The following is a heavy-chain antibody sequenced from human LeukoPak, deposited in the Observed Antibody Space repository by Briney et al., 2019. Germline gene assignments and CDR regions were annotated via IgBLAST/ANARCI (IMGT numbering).Heavy chain of an antibody. J-gene: IGHJ5*02. CDR3: ARGTGTSILLWFDP. D-gene: IGHD1-1*01. CDR2: IYYSGST. V-gene: IGHV4-59*01. Sequence: SETLSLTCTVSGGSISSYYWSRIRQPPGKGLEWIGYIYYSGSTNYNPSLKSRVTISVDTSKNQFSLKLSSVTAADTAVYYCARGTGTSILLWFDPWGQGTLVTVSS. CDR1: GGSISSYY.